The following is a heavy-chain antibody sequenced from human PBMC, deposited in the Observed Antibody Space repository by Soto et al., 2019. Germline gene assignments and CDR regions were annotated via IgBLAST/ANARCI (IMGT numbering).Heavy chain of an antibody. CDR3: AKVFSWYDY. J-gene: IGHJ4*02. CDR2: ISGSGGST. V-gene: IGHV3-23*01. CDR1: GVTFSIYA. D-gene: IGHD6-13*01. Sequence: PGGSMKLACAASGVTFSIYAMNWVRQAPGKGLEWVSGISGSGGSTYYADSVKGRFTISRDNSKNTLYLQMSSLRAEDTAVYYCAKVFSWYDYWGQGTLVTVSS.